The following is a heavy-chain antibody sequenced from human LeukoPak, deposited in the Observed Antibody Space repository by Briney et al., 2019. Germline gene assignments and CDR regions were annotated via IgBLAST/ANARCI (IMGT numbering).Heavy chain of an antibody. V-gene: IGHV4-59*01. CDR2: IYYSGST. J-gene: IGHJ3*02. CDR1: GGSISSYY. CDR3: ARMAVATGADFDI. D-gene: IGHD5-12*01. Sequence: SETLSLTCTVSGGSISSYYWSWIRQPPGKGLEWIGYIYYSGSTNYNPSLKSRVTISVDTSKNQFSLKLSSVTAADTAVYYCARMAVATGADFDIWGQGTMVTVSS.